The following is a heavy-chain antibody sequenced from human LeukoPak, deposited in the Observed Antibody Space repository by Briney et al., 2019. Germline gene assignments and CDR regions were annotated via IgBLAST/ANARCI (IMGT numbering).Heavy chain of an antibody. CDR2: IWYDGSNE. Sequence: GGSLRLSCVASGFTFSSYAMSWVRQAPGKGLEWVAVIWYDGSNEYYADSVKGRFTISRDNSKNTLYLQMNSPRAEDTAVYYCARDYSGGYYDYWGQGTLVTVSS. J-gene: IGHJ4*02. CDR3: ARDYSGGYYDY. D-gene: IGHD1-26*01. V-gene: IGHV3-33*08. CDR1: GFTFSSYA.